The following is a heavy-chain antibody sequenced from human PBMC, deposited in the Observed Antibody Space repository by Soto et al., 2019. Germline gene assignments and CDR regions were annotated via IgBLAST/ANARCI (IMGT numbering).Heavy chain of an antibody. CDR3: ARGSYCGGGCYGAAFDI. D-gene: IGHD2-21*02. V-gene: IGHV3-53*01. Sequence: GGSLRLSCAASGLTVSSSYMSWVRQAPGKGLEWVSIVYSGGSTYYADSVKGRFTISRDRSKNTLYLQMNSLRAEDTAVYYCARGSYCGGGCYGAAFDIWGQGTMVTVSS. CDR1: GLTVSSSY. J-gene: IGHJ3*02. CDR2: VYSGGST.